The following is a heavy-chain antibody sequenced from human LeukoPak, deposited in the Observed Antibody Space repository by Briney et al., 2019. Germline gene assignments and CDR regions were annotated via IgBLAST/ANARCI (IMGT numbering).Heavy chain of an antibody. V-gene: IGHV3-73*01. CDR3: TRRYCSSTSYYADYYYGMDV. J-gene: IGHJ6*02. CDR2: IRSKANSYAT. CDR1: GFTFSGSA. Sequence: GRSLRLSCAASGFTFSGSAMHWVRQASGKGLEWVGRIRSKANSYATAYAASVKGRFTISRDDSKNTAYLQMNSLKTEDTAVYYCTRRYCSSTSYYADYYYGMDVWGQGTTVTVSS. D-gene: IGHD2-2*01.